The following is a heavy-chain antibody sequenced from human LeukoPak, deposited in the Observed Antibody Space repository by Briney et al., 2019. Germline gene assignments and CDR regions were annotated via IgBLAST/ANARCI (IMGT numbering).Heavy chain of an antibody. J-gene: IGHJ4*02. CDR3: ARVGRGSSGQDY. CDR2: IYYSGST. D-gene: IGHD3-22*01. V-gene: IGHV4-39*07. Sequence: PSETLSLTCTVSGSSISSSSYYWGWIRQPPGKGLEWIGSIYYSGSTYYNPSLKSRVTISVDTSKNQFSPKLSSVTAADTAVYYCARVGRGSSGQDYWGQGTLVTVSS. CDR1: GSSISSSSYY.